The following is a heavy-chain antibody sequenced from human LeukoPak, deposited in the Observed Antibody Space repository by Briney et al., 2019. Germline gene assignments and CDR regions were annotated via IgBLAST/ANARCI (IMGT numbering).Heavy chain of an antibody. Sequence: HTGGSLRLSCAASGFTFSSYEMNWVRQAPGKGLEWVSYISSSGSTIYYADSVKGRFTISRDNAKNSLYLQMNSLRAEDTAVYYCAREGSPLLWFGELDYWGQGTLVTVSS. CDR1: GFTFSSYE. D-gene: IGHD3-10*01. CDR2: ISSSGSTI. CDR3: AREGSPLLWFGELDY. V-gene: IGHV3-48*03. J-gene: IGHJ4*02.